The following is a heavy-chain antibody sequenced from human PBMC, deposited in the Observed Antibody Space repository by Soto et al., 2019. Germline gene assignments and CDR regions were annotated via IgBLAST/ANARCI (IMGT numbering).Heavy chain of an antibody. Sequence: ASVKVSCKASGYTFTSYGISWVRQAPGQGLEWMGWISAYNGNTNYAQKLQGRVTMTTDTSTSTAYMELRSLRSDDTAVYYCARDGGGGSYYPLFDYWGHGTLVTVSS. CDR2: ISAYNGNT. CDR3: ARDGGGGSYYPLFDY. J-gene: IGHJ4*01. V-gene: IGHV1-18*01. CDR1: GYTFTSYG. D-gene: IGHD1-26*01.